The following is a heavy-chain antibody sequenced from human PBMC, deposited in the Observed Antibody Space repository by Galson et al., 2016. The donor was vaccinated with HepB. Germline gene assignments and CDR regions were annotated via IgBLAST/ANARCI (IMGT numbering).Heavy chain of an antibody. CDR1: GFTFSSCA. J-gene: IGHJ4*02. Sequence: SLRLSCAASGFTFSSCAMNWVRQAPGKGLQWVSGISGGGVSTHYADSVKGRFTISRDNSKNTLYLQMNSLRAEDTALYYCARGGGHGFFDYWGQGTQVTVSS. CDR3: ARGGGHGFFDY. V-gene: IGHV3-23*01. D-gene: IGHD3-10*01. CDR2: ISGGGVST.